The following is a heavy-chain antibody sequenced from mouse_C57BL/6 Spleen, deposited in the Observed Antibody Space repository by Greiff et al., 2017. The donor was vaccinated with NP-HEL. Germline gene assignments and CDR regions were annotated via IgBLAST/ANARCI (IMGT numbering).Heavy chain of an antibody. V-gene: IGHV1-76*01. J-gene: IGHJ1*03. CDR3: AREGNWYIDV. CDR1: GYTFTDYY. Sequence: VQLQESGAELVRPGASVKLSCKASGYTFTDYYINWVKQRPGQGLEWIARIYPGGGNTYYNEKFKGKATLTAEKSSNTTYMQISSLTSEDSAVYFWAREGNWYIDVWGTGTTVTVSS. CDR2: IYPGGGNT.